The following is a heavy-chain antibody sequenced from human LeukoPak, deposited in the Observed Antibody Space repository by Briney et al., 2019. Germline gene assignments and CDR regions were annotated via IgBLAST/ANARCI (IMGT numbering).Heavy chain of an antibody. Sequence: GGSLRLSCAASGFTFSIYSMNWVRQAPGKGLEWVAHTRQDGSEKNYVDSVKGGFTISRDNAKNTLYLQMNSLRAEDTAVYYCAGTVGLGAFWGQGTLVTVSS. D-gene: IGHD2-8*02. CDR1: GFTFSIYS. J-gene: IGHJ4*02. CDR2: TRQDGSEK. V-gene: IGHV3-7*05. CDR3: AGTVGLGAF.